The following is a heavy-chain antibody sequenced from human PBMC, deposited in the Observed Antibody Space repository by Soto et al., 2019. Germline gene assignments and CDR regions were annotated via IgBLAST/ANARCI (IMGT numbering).Heavy chain of an antibody. Sequence: GGSLRLSCAASGFTFSDYYMSWIRKAQGKGMEWDSYISSSGSTIYYPDSVKGLFTISRDNAKNSLYLQINSLRADDTALYCSASAATYYYDSCGYYFDYWGQGTPVTVSS. D-gene: IGHD3-22*01. CDR2: ISSSGSTI. V-gene: IGHV3-11*01. CDR1: GFTFSDYY. CDR3: ASAATYYYDSCGYYFDY. J-gene: IGHJ4*02.